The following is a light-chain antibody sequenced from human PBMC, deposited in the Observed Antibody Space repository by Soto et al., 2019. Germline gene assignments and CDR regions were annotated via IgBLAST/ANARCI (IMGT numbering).Light chain of an antibody. CDR3: AAWDDTLNGQV. J-gene: IGLJ3*02. Sequence: QPVLTQPPSASGTPGQRVTIACSGSRSNTGRNYVYWYQHLPGTAPKLLIQRNNERPSGVPDRFSGSKSGTSVSLAISGLRSEDEATYYCAAWDDTLNGQVFGGGTKVTVL. V-gene: IGLV1-47*01. CDR1: RSNTGRNY. CDR2: RNN.